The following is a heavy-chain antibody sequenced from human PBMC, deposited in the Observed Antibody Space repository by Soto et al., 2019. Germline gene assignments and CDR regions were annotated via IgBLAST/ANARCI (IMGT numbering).Heavy chain of an antibody. V-gene: IGHV4-30-2*01. D-gene: IGHD3-9*01. Sequence: PSETLSLTCAVSGGSISSGGYSWSWIRQPPGKGLEWIGYIYHSGSTYYNPSLKSRVTISVDRSKNQFSLKLSSVTAADTAVYYCARVDPKGDYFDYWGQGTLVTVSS. CDR1: GGSISSGGYS. CDR3: ARVDPKGDYFDY. J-gene: IGHJ4*02. CDR2: IYHSGST.